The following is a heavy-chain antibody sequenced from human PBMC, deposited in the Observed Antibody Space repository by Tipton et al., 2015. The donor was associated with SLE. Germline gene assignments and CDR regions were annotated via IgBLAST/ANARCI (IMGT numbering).Heavy chain of an antibody. CDR1: GDSISSSGYQ. D-gene: IGHD1-26*01. CDR2: ISYSENT. Sequence: TLSLTCTVFGDSISSSGYQWGWIRQPPGKGLEWIGRISYSENTYYNPSLRSRVTLLLNMSKNQFSLKVSSVTAADTAVYFCARHRSGSSWLDPWGQGTLVTVSP. V-gene: IGHV4-39*07. J-gene: IGHJ5*02. CDR3: ARHRSGSSWLDP.